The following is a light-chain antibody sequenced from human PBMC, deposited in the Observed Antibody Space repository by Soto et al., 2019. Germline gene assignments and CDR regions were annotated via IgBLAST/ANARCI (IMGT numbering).Light chain of an antibody. J-gene: IGKJ3*01. CDR1: QSVHAY. CDR2: DAS. Sequence: EVVLTQFPATLSLSPGERATLSCRASQSVHAYLAWYQQKPGQPPRLLIYDASNRATGVPPRFSGSGSGTDFTLTISSLEPEDAAVYYCQQRSNWTPWTFGPGTKVDF. CDR3: QQRSNWTPWT. V-gene: IGKV3-11*01.